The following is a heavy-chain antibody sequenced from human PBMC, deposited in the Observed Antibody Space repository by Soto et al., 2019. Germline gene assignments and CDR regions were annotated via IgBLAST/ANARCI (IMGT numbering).Heavy chain of an antibody. CDR1: GFTFSSYA. CDR3: ARDHIVVVVAATHDAFDI. D-gene: IGHD2-15*01. J-gene: IGHJ3*02. Sequence: PVGSLRLSCAASGFTFSSYAMHWVRQAPGKGLEWVAVISYDGSNKYYADSVKGRFTISRDNSKNTLYLQMNSLRAEDTAVYYCARDHIVVVVAATHDAFDIWGQGTMVTVSS. V-gene: IGHV3-30-3*01. CDR2: ISYDGSNK.